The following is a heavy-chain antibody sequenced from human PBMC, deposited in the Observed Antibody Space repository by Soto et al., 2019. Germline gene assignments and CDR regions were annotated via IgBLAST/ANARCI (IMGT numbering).Heavy chain of an antibody. Sequence: QVQLVQSGAEVKKPGASVKVSCKASGYTFTSYDINWVRQATGQGLEWMGWMNPNSGNTGYAQKFQGGVTMTRHTSISTDYLELSSLRSEDTAVYYCARWPDGYYYYGMDVWGQGTTVTVSS. J-gene: IGHJ6*02. CDR1: GYTFTSYD. V-gene: IGHV1-8*01. CDR2: MNPNSGNT. CDR3: ARWPDGYYYYGMDV.